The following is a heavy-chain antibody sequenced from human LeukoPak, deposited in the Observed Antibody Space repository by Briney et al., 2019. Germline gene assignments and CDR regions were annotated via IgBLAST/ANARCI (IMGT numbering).Heavy chain of an antibody. D-gene: IGHD5-24*01. CDR2: IGLDGAQK. J-gene: IGHJ4*02. Sequence: GSLRLSCAASGFTFSSRSMGWVRQAPGKGLECVATIGLDGAQKDFVDSVKGRFTLSRDNAKNSLFLEMNRLRVEDTAVYYCARWRGLQSEFDCWGQGTLVTVSS. CDR1: GFTFSSRS. CDR3: ARWRGLQSEFDC. V-gene: IGHV3-7*01.